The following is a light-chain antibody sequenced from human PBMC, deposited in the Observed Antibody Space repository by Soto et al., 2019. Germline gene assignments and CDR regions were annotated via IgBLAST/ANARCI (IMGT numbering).Light chain of an antibody. J-gene: IGKJ3*01. CDR2: DAS. CDR3: QQYDGN. Sequence: DIQLTQSPSTLSASVGDRVTLTCRASQNINNWLAWYQQKPGKAPKVLIYDASSLESGVPSRFSGSGSGTEFTLTISSLQSDDFATYYCQQYDGNFGPGTKVDIK. CDR1: QNINNW. V-gene: IGKV1-5*01.